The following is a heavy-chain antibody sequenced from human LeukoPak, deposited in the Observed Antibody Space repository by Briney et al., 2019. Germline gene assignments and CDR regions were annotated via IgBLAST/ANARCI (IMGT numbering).Heavy chain of an antibody. CDR2: ISSSSSNI. V-gene: IGHV3-48*01. CDR1: GFTFSSYS. Sequence: GGSLRLSCAASGFTFSSYSMNWVRQAPGKGLEWVSYISSSSSNIYYADSVKGRFTISRDNAKNSVYLEMNSLRAEDTAVYYCATKDRIVIVVAATAIDYWGQGTLVTVSS. D-gene: IGHD2-15*01. J-gene: IGHJ4*02. CDR3: ATKDRIVIVVAATAIDY.